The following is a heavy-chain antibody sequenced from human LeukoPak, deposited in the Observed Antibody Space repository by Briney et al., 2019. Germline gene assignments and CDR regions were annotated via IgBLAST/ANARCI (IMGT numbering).Heavy chain of an antibody. Sequence: GRSLRLSCAASGFTFSSYAMHWVRQAPGKGLEWVAFISYDGSNKYYADSVKGRFTISRDNAKNSLYLQMNSLRAEDTAVYYCASGLELDYWGQGTLVTVSS. CDR3: ASGLELDY. J-gene: IGHJ4*02. CDR2: ISYDGSNK. V-gene: IGHV3-30*04. CDR1: GFTFSSYA.